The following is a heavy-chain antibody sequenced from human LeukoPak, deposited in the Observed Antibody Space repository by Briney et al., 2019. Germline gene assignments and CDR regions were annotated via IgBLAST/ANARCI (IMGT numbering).Heavy chain of an antibody. Sequence: SETLSLTCAVSGGTVSGHYLDWIRQPPGKGLEWIGYIYTSGSANYHPSLKSRVTISIDTSQNLVSLRLTSVTADDTAVYYCAREAPGGSGWTYFDYWGQGSLVTVSS. V-gene: IGHV4-59*02. D-gene: IGHD6-19*01. CDR2: IYTSGSA. CDR3: AREAPGGSGWTYFDY. CDR1: GGTVSGHY. J-gene: IGHJ4*02.